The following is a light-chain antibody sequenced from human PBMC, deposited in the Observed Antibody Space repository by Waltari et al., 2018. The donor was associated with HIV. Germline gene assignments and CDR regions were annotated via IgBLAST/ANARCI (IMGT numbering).Light chain of an antibody. V-gene: IGLV2-23*02. CDR1: SSDVGTYDL. J-gene: IGLJ3*02. CDR3: CSYRGSNTWV. CDR2: EVT. Sequence: SAAPGQSITVSCTGTSSDVGTYDLVSWYQQHPGKAPKLMIYEVTKRPSGVSNRFSGSKSGNTASLTVSGLQADDEAEYYCCSYRGSNTWVFGGGTKVTVL.